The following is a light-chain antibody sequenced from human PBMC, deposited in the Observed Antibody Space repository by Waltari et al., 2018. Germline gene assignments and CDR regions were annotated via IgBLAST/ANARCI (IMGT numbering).Light chain of an antibody. J-gene: IGLJ2*01. CDR1: SNDVGAYNY. CDR2: EVN. CDR3: SSYTTTNTVV. Sequence: QSALTQPASVSGSPGQSITISCTGSSNDVGAYNYVSWYQQRPGKAPKLIIYEVNNRPSGISNRFSGSHSGNTASLTISGLQADDEAYYHCSSYTTTNTVVFGGGTTLTVL. V-gene: IGLV2-14*01.